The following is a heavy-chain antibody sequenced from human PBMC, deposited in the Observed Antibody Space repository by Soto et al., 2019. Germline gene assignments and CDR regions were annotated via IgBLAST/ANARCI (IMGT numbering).Heavy chain of an antibody. CDR1: LGSVSNADHY. Sequence: SETLSLTCTVSLGSVSNADHYWSWIRQPPGKGLEWIAYVYYSGGTNYNPSLKSRVTISMDTSKNQFALKLNSVTAADTAVYYCPGGDDRYKSGYWAQGVLVTVS. CDR3: PGGDDRYKSGY. CDR2: VYYSGGT. V-gene: IGHV4-61*08. D-gene: IGHD5-12*01. J-gene: IGHJ1*01.